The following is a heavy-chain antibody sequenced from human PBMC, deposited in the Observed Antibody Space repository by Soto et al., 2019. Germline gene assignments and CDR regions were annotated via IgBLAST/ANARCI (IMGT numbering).Heavy chain of an antibody. J-gene: IGHJ4*02. CDR3: AKESGGVRYEAYFDL. CDR2: ISYDGSNI. V-gene: IGHV3-30*18. D-gene: IGHD2-15*01. CDR1: GFTLSSYG. Sequence: QVQLVESGGGVVQPGRSVRLSCEGTGFTLSSYGMHWVRQVPGKGPEWVAFISYDGSNIEYGASVKGRFTISRDNSKNTLYLQMNSLRTEDTAVYYCAKESGGVRYEAYFDLWGQGTLVTVSA.